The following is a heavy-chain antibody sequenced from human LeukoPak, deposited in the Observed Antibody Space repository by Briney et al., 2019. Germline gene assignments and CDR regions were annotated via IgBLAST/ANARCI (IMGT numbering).Heavy chain of an antibody. J-gene: IGHJ6*03. V-gene: IGHV3-7*01. CDR2: IKQDGSEK. Sequence: GGPLRLSCAASGFTFSNYWMTWVRQAPGKGLEWVADIKQDGSEKLYVNSVRGRFTISRDNAKMSLFLQMNSLRAEDTAVYYCARDNGVVHGVYYMDVWGKGTTVTVS. D-gene: IGHD3-3*01. CDR3: ARDNGVVHGVYYMDV. CDR1: GFTFSNYW.